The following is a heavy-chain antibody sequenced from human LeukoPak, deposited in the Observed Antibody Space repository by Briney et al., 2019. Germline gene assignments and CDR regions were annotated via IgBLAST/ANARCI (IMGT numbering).Heavy chain of an antibody. CDR3: ASAYDSSGYLDY. CDR1: GGSFSGYC. CDR2: INHSGST. V-gene: IGHV4-34*01. J-gene: IGHJ4*02. Sequence: SETLSLTCAVYGGSFSGYCWSWIRQPPGKGLEWIGEINHSGSTNYNQSLKSRVTISVDTSKDQFSLKLSSVTAADTAVYYCASAYDSSGYLDYWGQGTLVTVSS. D-gene: IGHD3-22*01.